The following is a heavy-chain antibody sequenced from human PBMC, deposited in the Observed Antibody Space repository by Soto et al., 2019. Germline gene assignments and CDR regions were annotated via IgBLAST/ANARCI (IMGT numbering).Heavy chain of an antibody. CDR1: GGTFSSHT. Sequence: QDQLVQSGAEVKKPGSSVKVSCKASGGTFSSHTFSWVRQAPGQGLEWMGRIIPALGTATYAQKFQGRVTITADESATTVYMELNSLRSGDTAVYYCARPDFGDYSDFELWGRGTLVTVPS. CDR2: IIPALGTA. V-gene: IGHV1-69*08. J-gene: IGHJ2*01. D-gene: IGHD4-17*01. CDR3: ARPDFGDYSDFEL.